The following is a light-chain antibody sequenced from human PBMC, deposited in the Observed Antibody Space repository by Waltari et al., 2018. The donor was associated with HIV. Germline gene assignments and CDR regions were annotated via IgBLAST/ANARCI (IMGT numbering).Light chain of an antibody. Sequence: QSALTQPASISGSPGQSVTISCTGINRDLHVYDSVSWYPQLPTNAPQLIIFGVSFRPSGISHRFSGSKSGNTASLTISGLQTDDEGDYYCTSYTVRRALIFGGGTKLTVL. J-gene: IGLJ2*01. CDR2: GVS. CDR3: TSYTVRRALI. V-gene: IGLV2-14*03. CDR1: NRDLHVYDS.